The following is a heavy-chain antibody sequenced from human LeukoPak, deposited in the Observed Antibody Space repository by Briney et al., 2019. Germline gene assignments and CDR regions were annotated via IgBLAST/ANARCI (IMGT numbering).Heavy chain of an antibody. Sequence: SETLSLTCAVSGGSISNYYWSWIRQPPGKGLEWIGYIYYSGSTNYNPSLKSRVTISVDTSKNQFSLKLNSVTAADTAVYYCARHAAEKYNWFDRWGQGTLVTVSS. J-gene: IGHJ5*02. D-gene: IGHD5-24*01. CDR1: GGSISNYY. CDR3: ARHAAEKYNWFDR. V-gene: IGHV4-59*08. CDR2: IYYSGST.